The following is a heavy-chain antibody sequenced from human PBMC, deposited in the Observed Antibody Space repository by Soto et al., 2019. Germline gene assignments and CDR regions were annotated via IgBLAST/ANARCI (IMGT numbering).Heavy chain of an antibody. CDR2: IYPGDSDT. CDR3: ARRCYSNYYYGMDV. J-gene: IGHJ6*02. V-gene: IGHV5-51*01. CDR1: GYSFTSYW. Sequence: PGESPKISRHGPGYSFTSYWIGRVRQMPGEGLEWMGIIYPGDSDTRYSPSFQGKVTISADKSISTAYLQLSSLKASDTAMYYCARRCYSNYYYGMDVWGQGTTVTVSS. D-gene: IGHD4-4*01.